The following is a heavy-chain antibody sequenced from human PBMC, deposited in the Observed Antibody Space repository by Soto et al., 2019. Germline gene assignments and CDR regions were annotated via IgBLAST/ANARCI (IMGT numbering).Heavy chain of an antibody. CDR2: ISSSGTTI. J-gene: IGHJ4*02. V-gene: IGHV3-48*02. CDR1: ECTCSSYA. D-gene: IGHD5-12*01. Sequence: VRSLRLSWSAAECTCSSYAMSWVLQAPGKGLEWVSYISSSGTTIYYADSVRGRFTISRDNAKNSLSLQMNSLRDEDTAVYYCVRDSGYSGYDLRAPLDYWGQGTLVTVSS. CDR3: VRDSGYSGYDLRAPLDY.